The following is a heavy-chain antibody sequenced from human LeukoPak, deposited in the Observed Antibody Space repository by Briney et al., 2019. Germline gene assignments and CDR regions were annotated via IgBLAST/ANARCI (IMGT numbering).Heavy chain of an antibody. J-gene: IGHJ4*02. D-gene: IGHD4-17*01. CDR3: AREGLSGEADY. CDR1: GGSISSYY. CDR2: IYCSGST. V-gene: IGHV4-59*01. Sequence: SETLSLTCTVSGGSISSYYWSWIRQPPGKGLEWIGYIYCSGSTNYNPSLKSRVTISVDTSKNQFSLKLSSVTAADTAVYYCAREGLSGEADYWGQGTLVTVSS.